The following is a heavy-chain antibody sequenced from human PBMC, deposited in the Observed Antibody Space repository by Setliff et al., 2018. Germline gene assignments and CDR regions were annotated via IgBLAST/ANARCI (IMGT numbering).Heavy chain of an antibody. Sequence: LRLSCAASGFTFSSYWMHWVRQAPGKGLMWVSRIKNDGSGTNYADSVKGRFTISRDNAKNTLYLQMNSLRADDTAVYYCVRDNWGSDYWGQGTLVTVSS. J-gene: IGHJ4*02. D-gene: IGHD7-27*01. CDR1: GFTFSSYW. CDR2: IKNDGSGT. CDR3: VRDNWGSDY. V-gene: IGHV3-74*01.